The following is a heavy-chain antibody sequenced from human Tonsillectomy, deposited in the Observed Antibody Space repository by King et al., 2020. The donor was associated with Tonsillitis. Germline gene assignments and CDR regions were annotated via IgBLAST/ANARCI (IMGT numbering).Heavy chain of an antibody. Sequence: QLRESGPGLVKPSETLSLTCTVSGYSISSGYYWGWIRQPPGKGLEWIGSIYHSGSTYSNPSLKSRVTISVDTSKNQFSLKVRSVTAADTAVYYCARVSSGSSWYYFDYWGQGTLVTVSS. V-gene: IGHV4-38-2*02. D-gene: IGHD1-26*01. CDR2: IYHSGST. CDR1: GYSISSGYY. CDR3: ARVSSGSSWYYFDY. J-gene: IGHJ4*02.